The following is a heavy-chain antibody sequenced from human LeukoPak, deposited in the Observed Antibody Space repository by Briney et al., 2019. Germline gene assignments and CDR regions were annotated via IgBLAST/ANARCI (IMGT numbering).Heavy chain of an antibody. V-gene: IGHV1-18*01. CDR1: GYTFTSYG. J-gene: IGHJ4*02. CDR2: ISAYNGNS. D-gene: IGHD3-22*01. Sequence: GASVTVSCKASGYTFTSYGLSWVRQAPGQGLEWMGWISAYNGNSNYSQKLKSRVTMITETSASTAYMGLRSLRSDDTAVYSCARGPTMRVVWSYFDYWGQGALGTVS. CDR3: ARGPTMRVVWSYFDY.